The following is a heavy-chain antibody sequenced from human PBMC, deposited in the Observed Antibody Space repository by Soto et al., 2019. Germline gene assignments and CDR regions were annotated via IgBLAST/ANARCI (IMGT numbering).Heavy chain of an antibody. CDR2: MYHTGTT. V-gene: IGHV4-4*02. D-gene: IGHD3-10*01. Sequence: ATLSLTCAVSGGSMSSSTWWSWVRQSPGKGLEWIGDMYHTGTTYYNPSLKSRVTISVDTSKNQFSLKLSSVTAADTAVYYCARGRSGSYYNVVDYWGQGTLVTVSS. CDR1: GGSMSSSTW. J-gene: IGHJ4*02. CDR3: ARGRSGSYYNVVDY.